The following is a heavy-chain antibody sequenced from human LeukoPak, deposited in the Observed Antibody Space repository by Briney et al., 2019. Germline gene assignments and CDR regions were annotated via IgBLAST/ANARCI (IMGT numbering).Heavy chain of an antibody. Sequence: PSETLSLTCTVSGGSINSYYWGWIRQPPGKGLEWIGSIYYSGSTYYNPSLKSRVTISVDTSKNQFSLKLSSVTAADTAVYYCARHLPGIAAAAYYYYGMDVWGQGTTVTVSS. CDR1: GGSINSYY. CDR3: ARHLPGIAAAAYYYYGMDV. CDR2: IYYSGST. D-gene: IGHD6-13*01. J-gene: IGHJ6*02. V-gene: IGHV4-39*01.